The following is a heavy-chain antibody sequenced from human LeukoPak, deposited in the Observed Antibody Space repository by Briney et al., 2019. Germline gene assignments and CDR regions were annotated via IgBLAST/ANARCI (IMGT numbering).Heavy chain of an antibody. Sequence: PSETLSLTCTVSGGSITGYYWSWIRQPPGKGLEWIGFIHYSGSTNYNPSLKSRVTISVDTSKNQFSLKLSSVTAADTAVYYCARWTAATRRFDPWGQGTLVTVSS. D-gene: IGHD2-2*01. V-gene: IGHV4-59*01. CDR3: ARWTAATRRFDP. CDR1: GGSITGYY. J-gene: IGHJ5*02. CDR2: IHYSGST.